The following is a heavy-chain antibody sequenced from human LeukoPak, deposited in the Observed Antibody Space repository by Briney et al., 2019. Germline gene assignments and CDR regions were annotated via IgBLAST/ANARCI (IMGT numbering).Heavy chain of an antibody. CDR2: ISESGRSI. CDR3: AKGRASCCDY. J-gene: IGHJ4*02. CDR1: GFTFTNYW. V-gene: IGHV3-23*01. Sequence: GGSLRLSCAASGFTFTNYWMSWVRQAPGKGLEWVSGISESGRSIYYADSVKGRFTISRDNAKNTLYLQMNSLRAEDTAIYYCAKGRASCCDYWGLGALVTVSS. D-gene: IGHD2-2*01.